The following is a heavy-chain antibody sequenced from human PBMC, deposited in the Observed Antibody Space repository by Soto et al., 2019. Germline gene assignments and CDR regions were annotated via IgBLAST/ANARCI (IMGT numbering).Heavy chain of an antibody. D-gene: IGHD3-3*01. CDR2: ISGSGGST. CDR1: GFTFSSYA. CDR3: AKDLSGNSYYDFWSGYYNGWSRGDY. V-gene: IGHV3-23*01. J-gene: IGHJ4*02. Sequence: EVQLLESGGGLVQPGGSLRLSCAASGFTFSSYAMSWVRQAPGKGLEWVSAISGSGGSTYYADSVKGRFTISRDNSKNTLYLQMNSLRAEDTAVYYCAKDLSGNSYYDFWSGYYNGWSRGDYWGQGTLVTVSS.